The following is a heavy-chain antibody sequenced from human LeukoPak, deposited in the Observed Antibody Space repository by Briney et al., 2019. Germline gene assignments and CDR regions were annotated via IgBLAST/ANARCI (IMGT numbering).Heavy chain of an antibody. D-gene: IGHD4/OR15-4a*01. V-gene: IGHV3-23*01. CDR1: GFTFSSYD. Sequence: GGSLRLSCVASGFTFSSYDMNWVRQAPGKGLEWVSTISGSGGSTYYADSVRGRFTISRDNSKNTLYLQMNSLRAEDTAVYYCARRAGAYSHPYDYWGQGTLVTVSS. CDR2: ISGSGGST. CDR3: ARRAGAYSHPYDY. J-gene: IGHJ4*02.